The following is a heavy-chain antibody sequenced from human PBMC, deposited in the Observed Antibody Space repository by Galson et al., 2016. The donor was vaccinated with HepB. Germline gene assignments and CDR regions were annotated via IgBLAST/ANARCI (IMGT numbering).Heavy chain of an antibody. CDR3: ARYGYCTNGVCYKGWDY. Sequence: SETLSLTCTVSGGSIRSSSHSWGWVRQSPGKGLEWIGSIYYAGRTYYNPSLKSRVTVSLDTYQNQFSLNVAPVTAADTAVYYCARYGYCTNGVCYKGWDYWGQGSPVTVSS. V-gene: IGHV4-39*07. CDR2: IYYAGRT. J-gene: IGHJ4*02. D-gene: IGHD2-8*01. CDR1: GGSIRSSSHS.